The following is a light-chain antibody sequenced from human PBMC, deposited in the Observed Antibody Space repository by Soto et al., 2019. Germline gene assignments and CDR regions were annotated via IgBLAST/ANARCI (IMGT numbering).Light chain of an antibody. V-gene: IGKV1-5*03. CDR1: QSISDW. CDR3: QQYNRFPYT. CDR2: KAS. Sequence: DIQMTQSPSTLSASVGDRVTITCRASQSISDWLAWYQQRSGKAPKLLSYKASSLQSGVPPRFSGSGSGTEFTLTISSLQPNDFATYYCQQYNRFPYTFGQGTKLEIK. J-gene: IGKJ2*01.